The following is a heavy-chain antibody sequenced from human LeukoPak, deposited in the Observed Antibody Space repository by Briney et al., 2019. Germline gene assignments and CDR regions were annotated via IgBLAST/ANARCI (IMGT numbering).Heavy chain of an antibody. D-gene: IGHD6-19*01. V-gene: IGHV3-7*01. CDR1: GFTFSSYW. CDR3: ARHPQWLAASFDY. Sequence: GGSLRPSCAASGFTFSSYWMSWVRQAPGKGLEWVANIKQDGSEKYYEDSVKGRFTISRDNAKNSLYLQMNSLRAEDTAVYYCARHPQWLAASFDYWGQGTLVTVSS. J-gene: IGHJ4*02. CDR2: IKQDGSEK.